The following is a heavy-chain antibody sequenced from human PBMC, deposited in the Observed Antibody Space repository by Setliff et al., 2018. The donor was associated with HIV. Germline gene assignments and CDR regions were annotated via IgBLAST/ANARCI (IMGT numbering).Heavy chain of an antibody. CDR1: GYTFTGYY. CDR2: INPKTGDT. CDR3: ARGRVRAAAVTGLDWFDF. Sequence: ASVKVSCKASGYTFTGYYIHCLRQAPGQGLQWMGRINPKTGDTDYAQNFQGRVTLTTDTSINTAYMELHRLTSDDTAVYFCARGRVRAAAVTGLDWFDFWCQGSLVTVSS. V-gene: IGHV1-2*06. J-gene: IGHJ5*01. D-gene: IGHD6-13*01.